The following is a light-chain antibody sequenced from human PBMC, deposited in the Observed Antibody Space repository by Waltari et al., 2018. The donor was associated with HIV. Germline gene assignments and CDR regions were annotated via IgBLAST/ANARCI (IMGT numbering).Light chain of an antibody. Sequence: EIVLTQSPGTLSLSPGERATLSCRASQSVSSSYLAWYHQKPGQAPRLLICGASSKATGIPDSFSGSGSGTDFTLTISRLEPEDFAVYYCQQYGSSPPLTFGGGTKVEIK. J-gene: IGKJ4*01. CDR1: QSVSSSY. CDR3: QQYGSSPPLT. V-gene: IGKV3-20*01. CDR2: GAS.